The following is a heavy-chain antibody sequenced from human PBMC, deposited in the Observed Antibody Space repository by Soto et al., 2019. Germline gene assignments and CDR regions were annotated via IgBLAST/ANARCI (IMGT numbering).Heavy chain of an antibody. CDR1: GYTFASYA. CDR2: ISAYNGNT. J-gene: IGHJ4*02. V-gene: IGHV1-18*01. CDR3: ARDPPPPDY. Sequence: QVQLVQSGAEVKMPGASVKVSSKATGYTFASYAISWMRQAPGKGLEWMGWISAYNGNTNYAQKLQGRVTMTTDTSTSTAYMELRSMRSDDTAVYYCARDPPPPDYWGQGTLVTVSS.